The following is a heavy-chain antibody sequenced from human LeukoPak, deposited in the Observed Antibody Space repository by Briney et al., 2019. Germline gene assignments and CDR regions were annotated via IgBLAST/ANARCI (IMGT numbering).Heavy chain of an antibody. V-gene: IGHV3-48*04. CDR3: AQTNGGYYVSGSYAPLQGSNWFDP. Sequence: SGGSLRLSCAASGFTFSSYAMSWVRQTPGKGLEWVSYISTSGGSIHYADSVKGRFTISRDNAKNSLYLQMNSLRAEDTAVYYCAQTNGGYYVSGSYAPLQGSNWFDPWGQGTLVTVSS. D-gene: IGHD3-10*01. CDR2: ISTSGGSI. CDR1: GFTFSSYA. J-gene: IGHJ5*02.